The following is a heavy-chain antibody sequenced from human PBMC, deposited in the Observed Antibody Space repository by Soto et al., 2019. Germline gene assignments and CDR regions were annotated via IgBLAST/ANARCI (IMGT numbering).Heavy chain of an antibody. CDR2: ISSSSSTI. D-gene: IGHD6-13*01. J-gene: IGHJ5*02. V-gene: IGHV3-48*01. Sequence: EVQLVESGGGLVQPGGSLRLSCAASGFTFSSYSMNWVRQAPGKGLEWVSYISSSSSTIYYADSVKGRFTISRDNAKNSLYLQRNSLRAEDTAVYYCARESGQQLPKGRLNWFDPWGQGTLVTVSS. CDR3: ARESGQQLPKGRLNWFDP. CDR1: GFTFSSYS.